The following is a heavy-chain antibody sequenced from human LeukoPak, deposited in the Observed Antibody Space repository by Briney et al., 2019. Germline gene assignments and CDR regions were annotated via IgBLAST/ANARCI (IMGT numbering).Heavy chain of an antibody. CDR2: ISYDGSNK. CDR1: GFTFSSYG. D-gene: IGHD6-13*01. CDR3: AKDHSYSSSWYLGY. J-gene: IGHJ4*02. Sequence: GGPLRLSCAASGFTFSSYGMHWVRQAPGKGLEWVAVISYDGSNKYYADSVKGRFTISRDNSKNTLYLQMNSLRAEDTAVYYCAKDHSYSSSWYLGYWGQGTLVTVSS. V-gene: IGHV3-30*18.